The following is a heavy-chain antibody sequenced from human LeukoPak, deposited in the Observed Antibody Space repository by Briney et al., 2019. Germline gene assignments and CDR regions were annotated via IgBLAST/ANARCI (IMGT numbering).Heavy chain of an antibody. D-gene: IGHD2-2*01. J-gene: IGHJ3*02. CDR1: GFTFSSYS. CDR2: ISSSSSYI. CDR3: ARARTPVVPAAISIGRDAFDI. V-gene: IGHV3-21*01. Sequence: KTGGSLRLSCAASGFTFSSYSMNWVRQAPGKGLEWVSSISSSSSYIYYADSVKGRFTISRDNAKNSLYLQMNSLRAEDTAVYYCARARTPVVPAAISIGRDAFDIWGQGTMVTVSS.